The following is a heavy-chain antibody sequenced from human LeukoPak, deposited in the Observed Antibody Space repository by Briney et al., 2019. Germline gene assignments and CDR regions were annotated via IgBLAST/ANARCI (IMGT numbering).Heavy chain of an antibody. Sequence: PGGSLRLSCAASGSTFSSFAMSWVRQAPGKGLEWVSGITGSGGTTNYADSVKGRFTISRDNSKNTLYLQMNSLRAEDTAVYYCAKGRWSGYYYMDVWGEGTTVTVSS. CDR3: AKGRWSGYYYMDV. J-gene: IGHJ6*03. D-gene: IGHD3-3*01. CDR1: GSTFSSFA. V-gene: IGHV3-23*01. CDR2: ITGSGGTT.